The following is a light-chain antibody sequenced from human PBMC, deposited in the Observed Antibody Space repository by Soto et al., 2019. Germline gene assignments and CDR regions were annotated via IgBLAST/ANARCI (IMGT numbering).Light chain of an antibody. J-gene: IGLJ1*01. CDR2: DDN. CDR3: GSWDSSLSAYV. V-gene: IGLV1-51*01. Sequence: QSVLTRPPSVAAAPGQKVTISCSGSSSNNGGNSVSWYQQLPGTAPKLLIYDDNKRPSGIPDRFSGSKSGTSATLGITGFQTGDEADYYCGSWDSSLSAYVFGTGTKVTVL. CDR1: SSNNGGNS.